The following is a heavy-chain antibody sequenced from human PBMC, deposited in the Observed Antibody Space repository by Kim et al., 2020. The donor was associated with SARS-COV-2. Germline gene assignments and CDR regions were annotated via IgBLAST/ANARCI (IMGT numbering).Heavy chain of an antibody. CDR2: ISGTGGRT. Sequence: GGSLRLSCAASGFTFSSYGMSWVRQAPGKGLEWVSIISGTGGRTFYADSVNGRFTISRDNSKNTLYLQMSSLRAEDTAVYYCAKGGGRQQSYFDYWGQGT. D-gene: IGHD1-1*01. V-gene: IGHV3-23*01. CDR3: AKGGGRQQSYFDY. CDR1: GFTFSSYG. J-gene: IGHJ4*02.